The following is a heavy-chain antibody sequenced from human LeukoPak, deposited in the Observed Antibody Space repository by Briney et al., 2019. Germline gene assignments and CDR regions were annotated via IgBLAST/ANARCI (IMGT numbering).Heavy chain of an antibody. CDR1: GFTFSSYG. CDR2: ISGSGGST. CDR3: ANLPSTKYAYGNNYGYLFDH. D-gene: IGHD5-18*01. V-gene: IGHV3-23*01. Sequence: GGSLRLSCAASGFTFSSYGMHWVRQAPGKGLEWVSAISGSGGSTSYADSVKGRFTISRDNSKNTLYLQMNSLSAEDTAVYYCANLPSTKYAYGNNYGYLFDHWGQGTLVTVSS. J-gene: IGHJ4*02.